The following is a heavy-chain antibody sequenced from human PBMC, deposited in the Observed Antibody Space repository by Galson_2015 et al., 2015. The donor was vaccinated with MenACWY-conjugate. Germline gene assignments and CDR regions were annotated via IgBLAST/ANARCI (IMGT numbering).Heavy chain of an antibody. D-gene: IGHD6-13*01. Sequence: SETLSLTCAVSGGAIDSSDWWSWVRQPPGKGLEWIGEIYYSGKTNYRPSLRGRVTISLDENKGEFFLRLASVTAADTALYFCARALSSSRTVWGQGIVVAVSS. V-gene: IGHV4-4*02. CDR1: GGAIDSSDW. CDR3: ARALSSSRTV. CDR2: IYYSGKT. J-gene: IGHJ1*01.